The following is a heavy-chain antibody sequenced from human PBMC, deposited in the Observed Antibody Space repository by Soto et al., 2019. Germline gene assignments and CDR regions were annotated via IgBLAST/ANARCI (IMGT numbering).Heavy chain of an antibody. CDR1: GGTFSSYA. CDR2: IIPIFGTA. Sequence: SVKASCKASGGTFSSYAISWVRQAHGQGLEWMGGIIPIFGTANYAQKFQGRVTITADESTSTAYMELSSLRSEDTAVYYCAREWIPHYYYYGMDVWGQGTTVTVSS. D-gene: IGHD5-18*01. V-gene: IGHV1-69*13. CDR3: AREWIPHYYYYGMDV. J-gene: IGHJ6*02.